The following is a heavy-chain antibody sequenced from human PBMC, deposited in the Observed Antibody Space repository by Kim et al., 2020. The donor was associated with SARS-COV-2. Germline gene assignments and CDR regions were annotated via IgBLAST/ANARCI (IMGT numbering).Heavy chain of an antibody. J-gene: IGHJ4*02. CDR1: GFTFSSYA. D-gene: IGHD5-18*01. V-gene: IGHV3-30*04. CDR2: ISYDGSNK. CDR3: ATLRGYSYGSGLDY. Sequence: GGSLRLSCAASGFTFSSYAMHWVRQAPGKGLEWVAVISYDGSNKYYADSVKGRFTISRDNSKNTLYLQMNSLRAEDTAVYYCATLRGYSYGSGLDYWGQGTLVTVSS.